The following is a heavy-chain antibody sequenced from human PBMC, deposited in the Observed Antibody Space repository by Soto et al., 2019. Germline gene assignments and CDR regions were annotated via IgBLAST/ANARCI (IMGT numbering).Heavy chain of an antibody. CDR3: TSPPKVGASPTYGMDA. V-gene: IGHV3-73*02. CDR1: GFTFSGSA. J-gene: IGHJ6*01. CDR2: IRSKANSYAT. Sequence: EVQLVESGGGLVQPGGSLKLSCAASGFTFSGSAMHWVRQASGKGLEWVGRIRSKANSYATAYAASVKDTFTISRDDSKDKAYLQMNSLKTEDTAVDYCTSPPKVGASPTYGMDAWGQGTTVTVSS. D-gene: IGHD1-26*01.